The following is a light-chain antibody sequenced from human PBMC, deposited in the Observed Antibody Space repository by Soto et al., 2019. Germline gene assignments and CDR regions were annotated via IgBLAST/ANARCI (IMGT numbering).Light chain of an antibody. J-gene: IGKJ1*01. CDR2: AAS. CDR3: QKYHSAPPT. Sequence: DIQLTQSPSSLSASVGDRVTITCRASQAISNFVAWYQQKPGKVPKLLIYAASTLQSGVPSRFSGSGSGTDFTLPISTLQPEDVGTFYCQKYHSAPPTFGHGTRVEIK. CDR1: QAISNF. V-gene: IGKV1-27*01.